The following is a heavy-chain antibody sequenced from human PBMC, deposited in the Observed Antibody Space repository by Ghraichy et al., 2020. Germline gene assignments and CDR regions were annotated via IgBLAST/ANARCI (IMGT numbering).Heavy chain of an antibody. V-gene: IGHV4-34*01. CDR2: INHSGCT. CDR1: GGSFSGYY. J-gene: IGHJ4*02. Sequence: SETLSLTCAVYGGSFSGYYWSWIRQPPGKGLEWIGEINHSGCTNYNPSLKSRVTISIDTSKNQFSLKLSSVTAADTAVYYCARRHRIAVAGTFDYWGQGTLVTVSS. CDR3: ARRHRIAVAGTFDY. D-gene: IGHD6-19*01.